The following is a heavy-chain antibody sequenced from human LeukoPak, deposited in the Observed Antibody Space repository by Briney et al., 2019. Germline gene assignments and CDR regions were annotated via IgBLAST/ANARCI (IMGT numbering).Heavy chain of an antibody. J-gene: IGHJ4*02. Sequence: GGSLRLSCAASGFTFSSYWMSWVRQAPGKGLEWVANIKQDGSEKNYVDSVKGRFTISRDNAKNSLYLQMDSLRDEDTAVYYCARDCYGDCPLGASKVGDYWGQGTLVTVSS. CDR2: IKQDGSEK. CDR3: ARDCYGDCPLGASKVGDY. D-gene: IGHD4-17*01. V-gene: IGHV3-7*01. CDR1: GFTFSSYW.